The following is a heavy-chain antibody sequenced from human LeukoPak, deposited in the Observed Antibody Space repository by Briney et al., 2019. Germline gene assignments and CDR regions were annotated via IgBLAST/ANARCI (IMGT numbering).Heavy chain of an antibody. J-gene: IGHJ6*03. V-gene: IGHV1-69*04. CDR3: ARDLGGDGYNRYYYYYYYMDV. D-gene: IGHD5-24*01. Sequence: SVKVSCKASGGTFSSYAISWVRQAPGQGLEWMGRIIPILGIANYAQKFQGRVTITADKSTSTAYMELSSLRSEDTAVYYCARDLGGDGYNRYYYYYYYMDVWGKGTTVTVSS. CDR1: GGTFSSYA. CDR2: IIPILGIA.